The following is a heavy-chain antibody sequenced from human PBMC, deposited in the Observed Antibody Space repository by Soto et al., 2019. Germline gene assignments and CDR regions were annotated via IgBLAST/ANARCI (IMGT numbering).Heavy chain of an antibody. D-gene: IGHD3-3*01. V-gene: IGHV3-48*01. J-gene: IGHJ4*02. Sequence: TGGSLRLSCAASGFTFSSYSMNWVRQAPGKGLEWVSYISSSSSTIYYADSVKGRFTISRDNAKNSLYLQMNSLRAEDTAVYYCARDPPLRFLEWLLHEYYFDYWGQGTLVTVSS. CDR2: ISSSSSTI. CDR3: ARDPPLRFLEWLLHEYYFDY. CDR1: GFTFSSYS.